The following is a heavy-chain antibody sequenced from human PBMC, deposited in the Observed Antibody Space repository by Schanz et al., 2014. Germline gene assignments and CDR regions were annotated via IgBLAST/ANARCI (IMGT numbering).Heavy chain of an antibody. D-gene: IGHD3-16*02. CDR1: GYIFGSHG. J-gene: IGHJ3*02. CDR3: ARVHIATYRYNSPGAFDI. V-gene: IGHV1-18*01. CDR2: INAHTGNT. Sequence: QLMQSGSEVRKPGASVKVSCKASGYIFGSHGMTWVRQAPGQGPELMGWINAHTGNTQYAQKFQGRVNMTRDTVTTTVLLELTRVRTDDTAIYYCARVHIATYRYNSPGAFDIWGQGTRVTVSS.